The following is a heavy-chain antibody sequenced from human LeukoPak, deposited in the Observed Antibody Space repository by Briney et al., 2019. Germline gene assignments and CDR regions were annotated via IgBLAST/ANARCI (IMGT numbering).Heavy chain of an antibody. CDR3: ARGYYDFSSIPSDI. CDR1: GGSISSGGYS. J-gene: IGHJ3*02. CDR2: IYYSGST. V-gene: IGHV4-61*08. Sequence: SETLSLTCAVSGGSISSGGYSWSWIRQPPGKGLEWIGYIYYSGSTNYNPSLKSRVTISVDTSKNQFSLKLSSVTAADTAVYYCARGYYDFSSIPSDIWGQGTMVTVSS. D-gene: IGHD3-3*01.